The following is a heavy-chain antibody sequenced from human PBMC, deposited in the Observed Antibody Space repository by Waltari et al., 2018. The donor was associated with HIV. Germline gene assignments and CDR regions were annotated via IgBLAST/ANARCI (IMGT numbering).Heavy chain of an antibody. CDR2: INQAGSRK. J-gene: IGHJ6*02. Sequence: EVQLVESGGGLVQPGGSLRLSCAASGFTFSNPWMSWVRQAPGKGLEWVAYINQAGSRKYYVDSVKGRFTISRDNAKNSLYLQMNSLRAEDTAVYYCARGIAVAGRYYFYGMDVWGQGTTVTVSS. CDR1: GFTFSNPW. D-gene: IGHD6-19*01. V-gene: IGHV3-7*01. CDR3: ARGIAVAGRYYFYGMDV.